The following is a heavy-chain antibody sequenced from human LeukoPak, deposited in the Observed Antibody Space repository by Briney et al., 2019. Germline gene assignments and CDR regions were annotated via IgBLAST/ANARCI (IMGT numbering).Heavy chain of an antibody. CDR1: GFTFSRYE. CDR2: ISSSGTTI. D-gene: IGHD4-17*01. Sequence: PGGSLRLSCAASGFTFSRYEMNWVRQAPGKGLAWVSYISSSGTTIYYADSVKGRFTISRDNAKNSLFLLMNSLRPEDTAVYYCAPDGDYFDYWGQVTLVTVSS. V-gene: IGHV3-48*03. J-gene: IGHJ4*02. CDR3: APDGDYFDY.